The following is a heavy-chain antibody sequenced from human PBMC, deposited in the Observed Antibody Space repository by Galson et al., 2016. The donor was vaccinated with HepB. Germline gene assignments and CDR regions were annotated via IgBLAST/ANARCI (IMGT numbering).Heavy chain of an antibody. CDR2: ISTRRTT. CDR1: GFVFSNFG. V-gene: IGHV3-23*01. J-gene: IGHJ4*02. Sequence: SLRLSCAASGFVFSNFGLRWVRQAPGKGLEWVASISTRRTTYYSDSERGRFTISRDNSNNALYLQMNGLGAKDTAVYYCAKERLVRRIFDHWGQGTLLTVSS. CDR3: AKERLVRRIFDH. D-gene: IGHD1-1*01.